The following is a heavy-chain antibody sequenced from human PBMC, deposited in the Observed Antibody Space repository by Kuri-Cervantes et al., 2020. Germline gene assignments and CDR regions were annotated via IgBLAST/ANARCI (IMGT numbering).Heavy chain of an antibody. CDR2: VYPGDSET. CDR1: GYFFPNYW. V-gene: IGHV5-51*01. D-gene: IGHD3-10*01. Sequence: GGSLRLCCKTSGYFFPNYWIHWLRQVPGKGLEWVGIVYPGDSETRYSPSLQGQVTISVDKSASTAYLQWSDVKASDTGIYYCARLYYYGSGSYFDLGAFDVWGQGSLVTVSS. J-gene: IGHJ3*01. CDR3: ARLYYYGSGSYFDLGAFDV.